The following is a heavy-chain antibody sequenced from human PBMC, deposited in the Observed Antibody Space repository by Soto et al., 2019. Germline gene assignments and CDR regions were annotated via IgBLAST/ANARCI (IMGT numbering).Heavy chain of an antibody. J-gene: IGHJ4*02. Sequence: EVQLVESGGGLVKPGGSLRLSCAASGFTFSSYGMSWVRQAPGKGLEWVSGISGSGGSTYYADSVKGRFTISRDNSKNTLYLQMNSLRAEDTAVYYCAKKGQGTYHLEYWGQGTLVTVSS. CDR3: AKKGQGTYHLEY. V-gene: IGHV3-23*04. CDR2: ISGSGGST. CDR1: GFTFSSYG. D-gene: IGHD2-2*01.